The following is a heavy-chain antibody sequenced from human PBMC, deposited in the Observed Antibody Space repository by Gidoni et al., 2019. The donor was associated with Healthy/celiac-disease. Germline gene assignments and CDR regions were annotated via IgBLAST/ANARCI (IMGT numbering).Heavy chain of an antibody. J-gene: IGHJ6*02. D-gene: IGHD4-17*01. Sequence: QVQLQLWGAGLLKPSETLSLTCAVYGGSFSGYYWSWIRQPPGKGLEWIGENNHSGSTNDNPSLKSRVTISVDTSKNQFSLKLSSVTAADTAVYYCARGPYTVTTSYGMDVWGQGTTVTVSS. CDR3: ARGPYTVTTSYGMDV. CDR2: NNHSGST. CDR1: GGSFSGYY. V-gene: IGHV4-34*01.